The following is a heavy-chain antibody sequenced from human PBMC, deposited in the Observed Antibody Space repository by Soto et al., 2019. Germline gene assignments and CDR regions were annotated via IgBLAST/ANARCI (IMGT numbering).Heavy chain of an antibody. Sequence: VQSLKISCEDSGYRFTSYWNASARPMPGKGLDLMAVVYVVDSGTKYSPSFEGKVTISADKTLSSAYLQWTSLRASDTAMYYCARVRILCGLFQSFDYWGQGSQVTVSS. D-gene: IGHD2-21*01. CDR2: VYVVDSGT. CDR1: GYRFTSYW. J-gene: IGHJ4*02. V-gene: IGHV5-51*01. CDR3: ARVRILCGLFQSFDY.